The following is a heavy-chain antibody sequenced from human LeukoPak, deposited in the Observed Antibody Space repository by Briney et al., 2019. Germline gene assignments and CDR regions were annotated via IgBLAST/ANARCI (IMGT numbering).Heavy chain of an antibody. CDR1: GFTFSSYW. Sequence: SGGSLRLSCAASGFTFSSYWMHWVCQAPGKGLVWVSRINSDGSSTSYADSVKGRFTISRDNAKNTLYLQMNSLRAEDTAVYYCARGSGPIVVVPAANDYWGQGTLVTVSS. CDR2: INSDGSST. V-gene: IGHV3-74*01. D-gene: IGHD2-2*01. J-gene: IGHJ4*02. CDR3: ARGSGPIVVVPAANDY.